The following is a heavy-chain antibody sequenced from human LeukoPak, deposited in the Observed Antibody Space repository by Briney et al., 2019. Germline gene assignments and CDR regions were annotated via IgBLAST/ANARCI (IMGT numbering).Heavy chain of an antibody. Sequence: SQTLSRTCTVSGGSISSGDYYWSWIRQPPGKGLEWIGYIYYSGSTYYNPSLKSRVTISVDTSKNQFSLKLSSVTAADTAVYYCARGGPSITMVRGVPAHYGMDVWGQGTTVTVSS. CDR1: GGSISSGDYY. CDR2: IYYSGST. J-gene: IGHJ6*02. CDR3: ARGGPSITMVRGVPAHYGMDV. D-gene: IGHD3-10*01. V-gene: IGHV4-30-4*01.